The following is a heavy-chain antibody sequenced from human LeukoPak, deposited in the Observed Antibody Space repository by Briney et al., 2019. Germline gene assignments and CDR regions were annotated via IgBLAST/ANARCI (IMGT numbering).Heavy chain of an antibody. CDR2: ISVINNGNT. CDR3: SREFPFCGADCFSGVFDI. CDR1: GGTFSSHS. J-gene: IGHJ3*02. D-gene: IGHD2-21*02. V-gene: IGHV1-18*04. Sequence: PRASVKVSCKASGGTFSSHSFNWVRQAPGQGLEWMGWISVINNGNTRYAQNFQGRLTMTTDTSTTTAYMELRSLRSDDTAVYYCSREFPFCGADCFSGVFDIWGQGTMVTVS.